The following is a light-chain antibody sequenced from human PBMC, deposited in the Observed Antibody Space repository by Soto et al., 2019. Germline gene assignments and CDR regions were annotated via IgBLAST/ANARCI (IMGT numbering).Light chain of an antibody. CDR3: QHYDNSPLYT. CDR1: QSINSNY. CDR2: GAS. V-gene: IGKV3-20*01. Sequence: EIVLTQSPGTLSLSPGEGATLSCRASQSINSNYLAWYQQKPGLAPRLLIYGASSRATGIPDRFSGSGSGTDFTLTISRLEPEDFAVYYCQHYDNSPLYTFGQGTKLEIK. J-gene: IGKJ2*01.